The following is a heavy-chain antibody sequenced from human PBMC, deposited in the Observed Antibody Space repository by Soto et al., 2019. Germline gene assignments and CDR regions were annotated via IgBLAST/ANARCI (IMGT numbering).Heavy chain of an antibody. Sequence: VQLLESGGDLAQPGGSLRLICAASGFTFSNYAMTWVRQSPGKGLEWVSTLTSAGSTFYGDTVKGRFTISRDNSKSTLYLQMNSLGAEDTAVYYCAKTDKFHSQSSGWANRFDSWGQGTLVTVSS. D-gene: IGHD6-19*01. V-gene: IGHV3-23*01. CDR2: LTSAGST. J-gene: IGHJ4*02. CDR3: AKTDKFHSQSSGWANRFDS. CDR1: GFTFSNYA.